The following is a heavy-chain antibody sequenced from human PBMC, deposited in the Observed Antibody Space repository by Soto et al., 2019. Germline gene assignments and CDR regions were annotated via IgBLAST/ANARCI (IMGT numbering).Heavy chain of an antibody. CDR3: AREGRFGELHHYYYYGMDV. V-gene: IGHV3-33*01. CDR1: GFTFSSYG. D-gene: IGHD3-10*01. CDR2: IWYDGSNK. J-gene: IGHJ6*02. Sequence: PGGSLRLSCAASGFTFSSYGMHWVRQAPGKGLEWVAVIWYDGSNKYYADSVKGRFTISRDNSKNTLYLQMNSLRAEDTAVYYCAREGRFGELHHYYYYGMDVWGQGTTVTVSS.